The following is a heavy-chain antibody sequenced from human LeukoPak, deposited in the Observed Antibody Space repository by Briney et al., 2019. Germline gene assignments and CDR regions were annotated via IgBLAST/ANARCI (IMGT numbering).Heavy chain of an antibody. CDR1: EFTFNRYD. J-gene: IGHJ3*02. CDR2: ISGSGERT. D-gene: IGHD3-3*01. V-gene: IGHV3-23*01. CDR3: AKGRGVARDAFDI. Sequence: GGSLRLSCAASEFTFNRYDMSWVRQAPGKGLEWVSTISGSGERTYYADSVKGRFTISRDNSKNTLSLQMNSLRVEDTAVYYCAKGRGVARDAFDIWGQGTMVTVSS.